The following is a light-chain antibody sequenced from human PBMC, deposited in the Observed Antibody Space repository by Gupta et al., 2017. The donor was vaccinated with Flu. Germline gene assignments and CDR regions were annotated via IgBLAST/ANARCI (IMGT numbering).Light chain of an antibody. CDR2: GAS. CDR3: EQTYDTPPYT. V-gene: IGKV1-39*01. Sequence: DRVTITCRTSQSISSFLNWYQQKPGEAPKLLISGASALHSGVQSRFGGSGAGTDFTLTISSVQPEDSATYYCEQTYDTPPYTLGQGTKLEIK. J-gene: IGKJ2*01. CDR1: QSISSF.